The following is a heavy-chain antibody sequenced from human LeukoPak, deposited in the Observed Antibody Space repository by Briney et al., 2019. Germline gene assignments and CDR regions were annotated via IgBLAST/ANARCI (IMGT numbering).Heavy chain of an antibody. Sequence: SETLSLTCTVSGGSISSYYWSWIRQPPGKRLEWIGYIYYRGGTNYNPSLKSRVTISLDTSENQFSLKVSSVTAADTAVYYCARVGGYGLDYWGQGTLVTVSS. CDR3: ARVGGYGLDY. CDR1: GGSISSYY. D-gene: IGHD5-18*01. J-gene: IGHJ4*02. V-gene: IGHV4-59*01. CDR2: IYYRGGT.